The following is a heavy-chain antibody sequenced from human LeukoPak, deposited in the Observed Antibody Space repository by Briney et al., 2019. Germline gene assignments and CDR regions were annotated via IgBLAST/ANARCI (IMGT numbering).Heavy chain of an antibody. CDR1: GFTVSRNY. D-gene: IGHD5-12*01. CDR2: INQHGSET. V-gene: IGHV3-7*01. Sequence: GGSLRLSCAASGFTVSRNYMSWVRQAPGKGLEWVAYINQHGSETFYVDSVKGRFTISRDNTHNSLYLQMNSLRPEDMALYYCVRDAGYSGYMINDIWGQGTMVTVSS. J-gene: IGHJ3*02. CDR3: VRDAGYSGYMINDI.